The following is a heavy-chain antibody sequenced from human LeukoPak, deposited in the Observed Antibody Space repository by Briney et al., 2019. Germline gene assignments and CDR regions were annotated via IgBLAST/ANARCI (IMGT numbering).Heavy chain of an antibody. D-gene: IGHD3-22*01. Sequence: SETLSLTCTVSGGSISSYYWSWIRQPPGKGLEWIGYIYYSGSTNYNPSLKSRVTISVDTSKNQFSLNLSSVTAADTAVYYCARDLGGDYYDSSGYYYPFDYWGQGTLVTVSS. V-gene: IGHV4-59*01. CDR3: ARDLGGDYYDSSGYYYPFDY. CDR2: IYYSGST. J-gene: IGHJ4*02. CDR1: GGSISSYY.